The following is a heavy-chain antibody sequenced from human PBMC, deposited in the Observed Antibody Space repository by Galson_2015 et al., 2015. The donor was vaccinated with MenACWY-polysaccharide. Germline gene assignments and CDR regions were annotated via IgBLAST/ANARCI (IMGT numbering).Heavy chain of an antibody. V-gene: IGHV6-1*01. Sequence: CAISGDSVSNNHVAWNWIRQSPSRGLEWLGRTYRGSNQYAASMRGRIAINSDTSTNQFSLQFSSVTPEDTGLYYCARGAYSSFDIWGQGTMVTVSS. D-gene: IGHD2-15*01. CDR1: GDSVSNNHVA. CDR3: ARGAYSSFDI. CDR2: TYRGSN. J-gene: IGHJ3*02.